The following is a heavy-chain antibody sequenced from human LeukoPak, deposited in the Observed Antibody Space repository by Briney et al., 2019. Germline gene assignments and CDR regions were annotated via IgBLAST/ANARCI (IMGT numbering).Heavy chain of an antibody. J-gene: IGHJ3*02. CDR1: GFTFSSYC. D-gene: IGHD1-14*01. V-gene: IGHV3-21*01. Sequence: PGGSLRLSCAASGFTFSSYCMNWVRQAPGKGLEWVSSISSSSSYIYYADSVKGRFTISRDNAKNSLYLQMNSLRAEDTAVYYCARDNPLGAFDIWGQGTMVTVSS. CDR3: ARDNPLGAFDI. CDR2: ISSSSSYI.